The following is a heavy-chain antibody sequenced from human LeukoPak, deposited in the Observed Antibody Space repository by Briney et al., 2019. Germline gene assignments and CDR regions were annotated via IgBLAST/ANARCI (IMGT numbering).Heavy chain of an antibody. CDR2: INHSGST. V-gene: IGHV4-34*01. CDR3: ARGWNSGYDQYYFDY. J-gene: IGHJ4*02. D-gene: IGHD5-12*01. CDR1: GGSFSGYY. Sequence: SETLSLTCAVYGGSFSGYYWSWIRQPPGKGLEWIGEINHSGSTNYNPSLMSRVTISVDTSKNQFSLKLSSVTAADTAVYYCARGWNSGYDQYYFDYWGQGTLVTVPS.